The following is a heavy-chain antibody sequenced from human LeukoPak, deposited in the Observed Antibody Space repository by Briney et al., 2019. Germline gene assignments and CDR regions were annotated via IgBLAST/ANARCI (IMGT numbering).Heavy chain of an antibody. CDR1: GFSFGSYG. CDR3: AKQLWSGDDYGSEY. J-gene: IGHJ4*02. D-gene: IGHD5-12*01. CDR2: ITYEGSNQ. Sequence: GGSLRLSCAASGFSFGSYGIHWLRQAPGKGLEWVAVITYEGSNQYYADSVKGRFTISRDNSKNTLYLQMNSLRAEDTAVYYCAKQLWSGDDYGSEYWGQGTLVSVSS. V-gene: IGHV3-30*18.